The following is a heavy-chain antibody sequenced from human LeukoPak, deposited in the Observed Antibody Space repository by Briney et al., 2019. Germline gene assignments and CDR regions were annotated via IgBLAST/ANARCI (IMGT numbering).Heavy chain of an antibody. CDR2: IKQEGSEK. V-gene: IGHV3-7*01. CDR3: ARGFELDY. Sequence: GGSLRLFCAASGFTFSSFWISWVRQAPGKGLEWVANIKQEGSEKYYVGSVKGRFTISRDDARNSLYLQMNSLRAEDTAVYFCARGFELDYWGQGTLVTVSS. CDR1: GFTFSSFW. J-gene: IGHJ4*02.